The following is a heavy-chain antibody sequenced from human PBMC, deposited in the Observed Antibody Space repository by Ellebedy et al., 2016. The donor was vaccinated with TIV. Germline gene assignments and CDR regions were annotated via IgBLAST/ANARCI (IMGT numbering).Heavy chain of an antibody. J-gene: IGHJ4*02. D-gene: IGHD3/OR15-3a*01. CDR2: TYYRSKWNT. CDR1: GDSVSSNSAA. CDR3: TGRGTTGTGFSY. Sequence: SQTLSLTCAISGDSVSSNSAAWNWIRQSPSRGLEWLGRTYYRSKWNTDYAVSVKSRITINADTSKNHISLQLNSVTPEDTAMYCCTGRGTTGTGFSYWGQGTLVTVSS. V-gene: IGHV6-1*01.